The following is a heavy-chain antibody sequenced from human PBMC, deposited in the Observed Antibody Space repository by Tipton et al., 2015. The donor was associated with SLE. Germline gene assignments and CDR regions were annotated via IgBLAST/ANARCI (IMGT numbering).Heavy chain of an antibody. CDR1: GGSISSYY. J-gene: IGHJ6*03. Sequence: TLSLTCTVSGGSISSYYWSWIRQPAGKGLEWIGRIYTSGSTNYNPSLNSRVTMSVDTSKNQFSLKLSSVTAADTAVYYCARDSGIAVDNYYYYYMDVWGKGTTVTVSS. V-gene: IGHV4-4*07. CDR2: IYTSGST. CDR3: ARDSGIAVDNYYYYYMDV. D-gene: IGHD6-19*01.